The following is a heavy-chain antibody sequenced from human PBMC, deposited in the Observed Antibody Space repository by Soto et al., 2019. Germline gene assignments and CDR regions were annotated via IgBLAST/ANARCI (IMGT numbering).Heavy chain of an antibody. V-gene: IGHV4-59*01. CDR3: ATSELGYCSGGSCYYFDY. CDR1: GGSISSYY. J-gene: IGHJ4*02. D-gene: IGHD2-15*01. CDR2: IYYSGST. Sequence: QVQLQESGPGLVKPSETLSLTCTVSGGSISSYYWSWIRQPPGKGLEWIWYIYYSGSTTYNPSLKSRVTISVDTSKTPFSLKLSSVTAADTAVYYCATSELGYCSGGSCYYFDYWGQGTLVTVSS.